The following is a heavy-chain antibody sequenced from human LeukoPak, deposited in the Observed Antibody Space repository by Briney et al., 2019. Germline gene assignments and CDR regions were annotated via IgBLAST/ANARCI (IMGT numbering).Heavy chain of an antibody. CDR2: ISGSGGST. J-gene: IGHJ4*02. CDR1: GFTFSRYA. Sequence: GGSLGLSCAASGFTFSRYAMSWVRQAPGKGLEWVSAISGSGGSTYYADSVKGRFTISRDNSKNTLYLQMNSLRAEDTAVYYCAKVAGYCSSTSCAKYRYYFDYWGQGTLVTVSS. CDR3: AKVAGYCSSTSCAKYRYYFDY. V-gene: IGHV3-23*01. D-gene: IGHD2-2*01.